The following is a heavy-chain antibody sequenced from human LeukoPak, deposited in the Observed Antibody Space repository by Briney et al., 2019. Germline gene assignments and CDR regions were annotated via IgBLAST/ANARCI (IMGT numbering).Heavy chain of an antibody. CDR2: INPSGGST. Sequence: ASVKVSCKASGYTFTSYYMHWVRQAPGQGLEWMGIINPSGGSTSYAQKFQGRVTMTRDMSTSTVYMELSSLRSEDTAVYYCARGGIVLMVYAIKGDYWGQGTLVTVSS. CDR1: GYTFTSYY. D-gene: IGHD2-8*01. CDR3: ARGGIVLMVYAIKGDY. J-gene: IGHJ4*02. V-gene: IGHV1-46*01.